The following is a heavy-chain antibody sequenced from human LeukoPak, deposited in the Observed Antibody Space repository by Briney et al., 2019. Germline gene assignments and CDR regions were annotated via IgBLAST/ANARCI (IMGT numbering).Heavy chain of an antibody. V-gene: IGHV3-30*04. CDR3: ARGPYYGVPYYFDY. Sequence: GRSLRLSCAASGFTFSSYAMHWVRQAPGKGLEWVAVISYDGSNKYYADSVKGRFTISRDNSKNTLYLQMNSLRAEDTAVYYCARGPYYGVPYYFDYWGQGTLVTVSS. D-gene: IGHD3-3*01. CDR1: GFTFSSYA. CDR2: ISYDGSNK. J-gene: IGHJ4*02.